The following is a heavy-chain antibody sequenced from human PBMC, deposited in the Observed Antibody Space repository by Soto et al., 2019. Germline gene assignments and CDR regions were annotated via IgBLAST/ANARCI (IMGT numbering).Heavy chain of an antibody. CDR3: ASRTVTTLSYYYYYGMDV. J-gene: IGHJ6*02. CDR1: GYTFTSYD. Sequence: GASVKVSCKASGYTFTSYDINWVRQATGQGLEWMGWMNPNSGNTGYAQKFQGRVTMTRNTSISTAYMELSSLRSEDTAVYYCASRTVTTLSYYYYYGMDVWGQGTTVTVSS. D-gene: IGHD4-4*01. CDR2: MNPNSGNT. V-gene: IGHV1-8*01.